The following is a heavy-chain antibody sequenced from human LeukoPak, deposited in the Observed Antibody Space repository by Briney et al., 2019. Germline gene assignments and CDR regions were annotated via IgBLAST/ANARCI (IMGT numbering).Heavy chain of an antibody. CDR2: ISYDGSNK. CDR3: ASENRGPLWSVFDY. CDR1: GFTFSSYA. Sequence: PGGSLRLSCAASGFTFSSYAMHWVRQAPGKGLEWVAVISYDGSNKYYADSVKGRFTISRGNSKNTLYLQMNSPRAEDTAVYYCASENRGPLWSVFDYWGQGTLVTVSS. V-gene: IGHV3-30-3*01. J-gene: IGHJ4*02. D-gene: IGHD3-10*01.